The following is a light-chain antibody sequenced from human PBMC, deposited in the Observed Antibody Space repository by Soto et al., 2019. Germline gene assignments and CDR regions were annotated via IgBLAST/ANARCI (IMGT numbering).Light chain of an antibody. Sequence: QSVLTQPASLSGSPGQSITISCTGTSSDVGGYNSVSWYQQHPGKAPKVIIFDVSSRPSGVSSRFSGSKSGNTASLTISGLQAEDEADYYCSSYGNGSTLYVFGAGTNVTV. CDR3: SSYGNGSTLYV. J-gene: IGLJ1*01. CDR1: SSDVGGYNS. V-gene: IGLV2-14*03. CDR2: DVS.